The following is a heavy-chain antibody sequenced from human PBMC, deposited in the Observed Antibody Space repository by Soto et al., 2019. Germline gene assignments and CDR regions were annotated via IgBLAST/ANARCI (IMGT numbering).Heavy chain of an antibody. CDR2: ISSSSSTI. CDR3: ARVFIANTYYYYGMDV. D-gene: IGHD6-13*01. V-gene: IGHV3-48*02. CDR1: GFTFSSYS. J-gene: IGHJ6*02. Sequence: GGSLRLSCAASGFTFSSYSMSWVRQATGKGLEWVSYISSSSSTIYYADSVKGRFTISRDNAKNSLYLQMNSLRDEDTAVYYCARVFIANTYYYYGMDVWGQGTTVTVSS.